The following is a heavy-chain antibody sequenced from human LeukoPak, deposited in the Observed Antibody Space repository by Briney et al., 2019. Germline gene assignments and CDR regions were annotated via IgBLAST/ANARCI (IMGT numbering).Heavy chain of an antibody. V-gene: IGHV1-69*13. CDR1: GGTFSSYA. Sequence: SVKVSCKASGGTFSSYAISWVRQAPGQGLEWMGGIIPIFGTANYAQKFQGRVTITADESTSTAYMELRSLRSDDTAVYYCARGPYLPQFDYWGQGTLVTVSS. J-gene: IGHJ4*02. CDR3: ARGPYLPQFDY. CDR2: IIPIFGTA. D-gene: IGHD3-16*01.